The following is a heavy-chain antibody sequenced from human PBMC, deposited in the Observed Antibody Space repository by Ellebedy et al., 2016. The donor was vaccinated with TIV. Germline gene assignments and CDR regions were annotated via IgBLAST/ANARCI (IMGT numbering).Heavy chain of an antibody. Sequence: AASVKVSCKAYGYTLSSYGISWVRQAPGQGLEWMGGIIPIFGTANYAQKFQGRVTITADESTSTAYMELSSLRSDDTAVYYCARASRTTSGRSPFEIWGQGTMVTVSS. CDR3: ARASRTTSGRSPFEI. J-gene: IGHJ3*02. D-gene: IGHD2-15*01. V-gene: IGHV1-69*13. CDR2: IIPIFGTA. CDR1: GYTLSSYG.